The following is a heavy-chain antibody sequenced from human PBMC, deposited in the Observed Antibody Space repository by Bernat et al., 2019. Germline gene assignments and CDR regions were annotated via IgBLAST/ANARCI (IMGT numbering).Heavy chain of an antibody. J-gene: IGHJ5*02. Sequence: QLQLQESGPGLVKPSETLSLTCTVSGGSISSSSYYWGWIRQPPGKGLEWIGSIYYSGSTYYNPSPKSRVTISVDTSKTQFSLRLSSVTAADTAVYSCARLGRMVGWRTNWFDPWGRGTLVPVSS. D-gene: IGHD2-15*01. CDR3: ARLGRMVGWRTNWFDP. V-gene: IGHV4-39*01. CDR2: IYYSGST. CDR1: GGSISSSSYY.